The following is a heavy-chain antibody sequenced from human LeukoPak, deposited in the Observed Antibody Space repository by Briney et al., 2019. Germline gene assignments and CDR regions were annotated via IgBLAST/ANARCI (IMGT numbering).Heavy chain of an antibody. V-gene: IGHV4-59*08. J-gene: IGHJ2*01. CDR2: IYYSGST. CDR3: ATLRQEDRCGGDCPFDL. Sequence: PSETLSLTCTVSGGSISSYYWSWIRQPPGKGLEWIGYIYYSGSTNYNPSLKSRVTISVDTSKNQFSLKLSSVTVADTAVYYCATLRQEDRCGGDCPFDLWGRGTLVTVSS. CDR1: GGSISSYY. D-gene: IGHD2-21*02.